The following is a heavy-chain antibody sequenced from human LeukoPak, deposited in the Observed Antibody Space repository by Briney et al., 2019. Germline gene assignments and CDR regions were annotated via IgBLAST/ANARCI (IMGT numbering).Heavy chain of an antibody. CDR3: ARVVAANWFDP. V-gene: IGHV3-7*01. D-gene: IGHD2-15*01. CDR2: IKQDGSEK. CDR1: GFTLTSYW. J-gene: IGHJ5*02. Sequence: GGPLRLSCAASGFTLTSYWMSLVRQAPGKGPEGVATIKQDGSEKYYVDSVKGRVTISRDNADNSLNLQMNSLRAEDTAVYYCARVVAANWFDPWGQGTLVTVSS.